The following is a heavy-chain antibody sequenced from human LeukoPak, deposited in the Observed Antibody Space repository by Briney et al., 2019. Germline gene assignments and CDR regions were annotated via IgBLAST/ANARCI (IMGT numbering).Heavy chain of an antibody. CDR3: ARGPTRNYFDY. CDR2: IYYSGST. Sequence: SETLSLTCTVSGGTISRYYWSWVRQPPGKGLECIGYIYYSGSTNYNPSLKSRVTISVDTSKNQFSLKLSSVTAADTAVYYCARGPTRNYFDYWGQGTLVTVSS. J-gene: IGHJ4*02. V-gene: IGHV4-59*01. CDR1: GGTISRYY.